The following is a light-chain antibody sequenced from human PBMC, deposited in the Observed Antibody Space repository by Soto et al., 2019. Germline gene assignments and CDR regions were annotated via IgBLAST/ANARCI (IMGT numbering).Light chain of an antibody. CDR1: QSISYW. Sequence: DIQMTQFPATLSASVGDRVTITCRASQSISYWLAWYQQKPGKAPNLLIYKASTLEIGVPSRFSGSRSGTDVTITSTSLHPDDFATQDCHHDNTYSPPYTFGQGTKLEIK. V-gene: IGKV1-5*03. J-gene: IGKJ2*01. CDR3: HHDNTYSPPYT. CDR2: KAS.